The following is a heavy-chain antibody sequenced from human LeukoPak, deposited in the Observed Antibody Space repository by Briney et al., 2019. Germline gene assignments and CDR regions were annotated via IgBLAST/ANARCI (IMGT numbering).Heavy chain of an antibody. CDR2: IDHSGRT. Sequence: SETLSLTCAVFGGSFSNYYWSWIRQPPGKGLEWIGEIDHSGRTNYNPALKSRVTISADTSKNQFSLNLTSVTAADTAVYFCARGPATGFGYSRGGWYVNYWGQGTLVTVS. J-gene: IGHJ4*02. D-gene: IGHD2-15*01. V-gene: IGHV4-34*01. CDR1: GGSFSNYY. CDR3: ARGPATGFGYSRGGWYVNY.